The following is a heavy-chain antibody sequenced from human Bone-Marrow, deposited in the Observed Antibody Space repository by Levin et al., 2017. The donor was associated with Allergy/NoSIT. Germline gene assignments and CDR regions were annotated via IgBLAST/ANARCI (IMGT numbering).Heavy chain of an antibody. D-gene: IGHD1-26*01. CDR3: ARHDEATNNFDY. J-gene: IGHJ4*02. V-gene: IGHV4-59*08. CDR1: GGSISSYY. CDR2: IYYSGST. Sequence: SETLSLTCTVSGGSISSYYWSWIRQPPGKGLEWIGYIYYSGSTNYNPSLKSRVTISVDTSKNQFSLKLSSVTAADTAVYYCARHDEATNNFDYWGQGTLVTVSS.